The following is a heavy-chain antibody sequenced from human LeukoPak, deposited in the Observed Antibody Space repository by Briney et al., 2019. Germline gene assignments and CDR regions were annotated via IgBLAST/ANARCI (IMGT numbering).Heavy chain of an antibody. CDR3: TRWGSTSCYDS. V-gene: IGHV3-64*02. J-gene: IGHJ4*02. Sequence: GGSLRLSCAASGFTFSTYAMHWVRQAPGKGLEYISAISTDGFGKYYADSVRGRFTISRDNSKNMLYLQMGGLGPEDMAVYYCTRWGSTSCYDSWGQGTLVTVSS. D-gene: IGHD2-2*01. CDR2: ISTDGFGK. CDR1: GFTFSTYA.